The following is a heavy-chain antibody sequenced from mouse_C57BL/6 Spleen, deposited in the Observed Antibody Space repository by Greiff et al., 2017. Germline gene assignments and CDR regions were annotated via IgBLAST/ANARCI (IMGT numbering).Heavy chain of an antibody. CDR2: FNPNNGGT. CDR1: GYTFTDYT. Sequence: EVQLQQSGPELVKPGASVKMSCKASGYTFTDYTMHWVKQNQGKSLEWIGYFNPNNGGTSYNQKFKGKATLTVNKSSSTVYMHLRSLTSEESAVYCCARGYYHGSPHFDYWGQGTTLTVSS. J-gene: IGHJ2*01. CDR3: ARGYYHGSPHFDY. V-gene: IGHV1-22*01. D-gene: IGHD1-1*01.